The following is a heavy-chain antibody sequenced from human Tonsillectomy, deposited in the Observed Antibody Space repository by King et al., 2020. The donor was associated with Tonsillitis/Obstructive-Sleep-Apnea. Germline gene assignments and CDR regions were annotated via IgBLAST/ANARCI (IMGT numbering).Heavy chain of an antibody. D-gene: IGHD4-17*01. Sequence: QLVQSGAEVKKPGSSVKVSCKASGGTFSSYAISWVRQAPGQGLEWMGGIIPILGIANYAQKFQGRVTITADKSTSTAYMELSGLGSEDTAVFYCAREDYGDYAIDYWGQGTLVTVSS. CDR1: GGTFSSYA. V-gene: IGHV1-69*10. CDR3: AREDYGDYAIDY. CDR2: IIPILGIA. J-gene: IGHJ4*02.